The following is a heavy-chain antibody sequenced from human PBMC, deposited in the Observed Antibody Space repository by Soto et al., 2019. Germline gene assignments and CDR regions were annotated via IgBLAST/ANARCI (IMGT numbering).Heavy chain of an antibody. Sequence: GGSLRLSCAASGFTFSSYGMHWVRQAPGKGLEWVAVISYDGSNKYYADSVKGRFTISRDNSKNTLYLQMNSLRAEDTAVYYCAKGKNIWNDVMYYYYGMDVWGQGTTVTVSS. CDR3: AKGKNIWNDVMYYYYGMDV. V-gene: IGHV3-30*18. D-gene: IGHD1-20*01. J-gene: IGHJ6*02. CDR1: GFTFSSYG. CDR2: ISYDGSNK.